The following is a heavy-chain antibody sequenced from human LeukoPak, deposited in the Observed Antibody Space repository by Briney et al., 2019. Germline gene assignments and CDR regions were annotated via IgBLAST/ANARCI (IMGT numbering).Heavy chain of an antibody. Sequence: GRSLRLSCAASGFIFSHYGMHWVRQAPGKGLEWVAVIWHDGSSIYYADSVKGRFTISRDNSENTVYLQMNSLRAEDTAVYYCAKDAQRGFDYSNSLEYWGQGDLVTVSS. V-gene: IGHV3-33*06. J-gene: IGHJ4*02. CDR3: AKDAQRGFDYSNSLEY. CDR1: GFIFSHYG. D-gene: IGHD4-11*01. CDR2: IWHDGSSI.